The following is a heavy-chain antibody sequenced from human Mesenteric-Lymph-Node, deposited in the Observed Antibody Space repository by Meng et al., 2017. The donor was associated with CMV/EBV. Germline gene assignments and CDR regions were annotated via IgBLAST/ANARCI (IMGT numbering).Heavy chain of an antibody. V-gene: IGHV4-34*01. CDR1: GGSISGHY. Sequence: SETLSLTCTVSGGSISGHYWSWIRQPPGKGLEWIGEINNSGSTNYNPPLKSRVTISVDTSKNQFSLKLSSVTAADTAVYYCARDYDAYGMDVWGQGTTVTVSS. J-gene: IGHJ6*02. CDR3: ARDYDAYGMDV. D-gene: IGHD3-3*01. CDR2: INNSGST.